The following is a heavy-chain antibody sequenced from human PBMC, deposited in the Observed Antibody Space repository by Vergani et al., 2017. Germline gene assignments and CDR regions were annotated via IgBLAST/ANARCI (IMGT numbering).Heavy chain of an antibody. J-gene: IGHJ4*02. D-gene: IGHD2-2*02. V-gene: IGHV4-34*11. CDR3: ARTIGHCSNSNCYNLAY. CDR1: GGSFSGYY. CDR2: IYSSGST. Sequence: QVQLQQWGAGLLKPSETLSLTCAVYGGSFSGYYWSWVRQPPGKGLEWIGYIYSSGSTTYSPSLKSRLTMSVDPSKNQFSLKLRSVTLADTAVYYCARTIGHCSNSNCYNLAYWGQGTLVTVSS.